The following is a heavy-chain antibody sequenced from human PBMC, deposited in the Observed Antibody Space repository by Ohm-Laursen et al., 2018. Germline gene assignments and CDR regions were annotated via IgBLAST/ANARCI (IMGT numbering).Heavy chain of an antibody. CDR1: GFTVSRNY. J-gene: IGHJ4*02. V-gene: IGHV3-66*01. CDR3: ARDRYGSYVIDY. D-gene: IGHD1-26*01. Sequence: GSLRLSCTASGFTVSRNYMSWVRQAPGKGLEWVSVIYSGGNTYYADTVKGRFTISRGNSKNTLYLQMNSLRAEDTAVYYCARDRYGSYVIDYWGQGTLVTVSS. CDR2: IYSGGNT.